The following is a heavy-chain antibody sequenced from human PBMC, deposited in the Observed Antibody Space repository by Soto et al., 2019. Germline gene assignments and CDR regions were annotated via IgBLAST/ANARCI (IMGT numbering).Heavy chain of an antibody. CDR2: ISGSGVST. V-gene: IGHV3-23*01. CDR1: GFTFSSYA. Sequence: HPGGSLRLSCVASGFTFSSYAMSWVRQAPGKGLEWVSGISGSGVSTHYADSVKGRFTISRDNAKNLLFLQVNSLRAEDTAVYHCARSRGAAAGNFDLWGRGTLVTVPS. CDR3: ARSRGAAAGNFDL. J-gene: IGHJ2*01. D-gene: IGHD6-13*01.